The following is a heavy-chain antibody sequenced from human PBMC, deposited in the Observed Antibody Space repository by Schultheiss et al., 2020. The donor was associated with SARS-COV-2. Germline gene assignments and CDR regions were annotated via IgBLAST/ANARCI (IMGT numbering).Heavy chain of an antibody. V-gene: IGHV3-13*01. CDR2: IGTAGDT. D-gene: IGHD1-26*01. CDR3: ARTPPTTIQEIYYYYYYMDI. J-gene: IGHJ6*03. Sequence: GGSLRLSCAASGFTFSSYDMHWVRQATGKGLEWVSAIGTAGDTYYPGSVKGRFTISRENAKNSLYLQMNSLRAGDTAVYYCARTPPTTIQEIYYYYYYMDIWGKGTTDTVSS. CDR1: GFTFSSYD.